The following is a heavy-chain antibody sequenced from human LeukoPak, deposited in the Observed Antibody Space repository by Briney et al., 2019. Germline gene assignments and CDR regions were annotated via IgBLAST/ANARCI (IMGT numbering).Heavy chain of an antibody. Sequence: SETLSLTCTVSGVSISSSSYYWGWIRQPPGKGLEWIGSIYYSGSTYYNPSLKSRITISVDTSKNQFSLKLSSITAADTAVYYCASGWLQHDYWGQGTLVTVSS. J-gene: IGHJ4*02. CDR2: IYYSGST. D-gene: IGHD5-24*01. CDR1: GVSISSSSYY. CDR3: ASGWLQHDY. V-gene: IGHV4-39*01.